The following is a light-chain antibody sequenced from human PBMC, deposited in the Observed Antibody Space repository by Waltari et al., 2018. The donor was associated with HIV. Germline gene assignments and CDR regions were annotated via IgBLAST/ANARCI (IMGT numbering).Light chain of an antibody. Sequence: DIEMTQSPYSLSASVGGRVTITCQASQDIDHFLHWYQHKLGQAPELLISDASNLEAGVPFRFSGSASGTNLTVNISGLQPEDIATYYCQQYNSVPLTFGGGTKVEIK. CDR1: QDIDHF. CDR3: QQYNSVPLT. J-gene: IGKJ4*01. V-gene: IGKV1-33*01. CDR2: DAS.